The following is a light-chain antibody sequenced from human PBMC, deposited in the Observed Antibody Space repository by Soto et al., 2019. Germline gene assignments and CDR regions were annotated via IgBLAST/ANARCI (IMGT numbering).Light chain of an antibody. V-gene: IGKV1-5*03. J-gene: IGKJ1*01. CDR1: QSISTW. CDR3: QQYNSYSWT. CDR2: KAS. Sequence: DIQMTQSPSTLSASVGDRVTITCRASQSISTWLAWYQQKPGKAPNLLIYKASTLQSGVPSRFSGSGSGTEFTLTISSLQPDDFGNYYCQQYNSYSWTFGQGTKVEIK.